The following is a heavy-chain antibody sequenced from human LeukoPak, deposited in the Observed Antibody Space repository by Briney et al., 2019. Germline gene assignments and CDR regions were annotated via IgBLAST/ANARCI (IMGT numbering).Heavy chain of an antibody. CDR3: ARDIIYLIDEDYG. CDR1: GSSFNSYY. D-gene: IGHD4-17*01. V-gene: IGHV4-4*07. Sequence: SETLSLTSSVSGSSFNSYYWSWIRQPAGKGLEWIGRIHTSGSAEYTPSLQSRVTISVDMSKKEFSLKLTSVTAADTAVYYCARDIIYLIDEDYGWGQGTLVTVSS. J-gene: IGHJ4*02. CDR2: IHTSGSA.